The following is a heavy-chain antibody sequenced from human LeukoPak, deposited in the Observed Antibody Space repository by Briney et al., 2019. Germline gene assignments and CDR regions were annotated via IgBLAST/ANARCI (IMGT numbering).Heavy chain of an antibody. D-gene: IGHD6-19*01. CDR3: ARGRGIAVAGKSAHGY. J-gene: IGHJ4*02. Sequence: SETLSLTCAVYGGSFSGYYWNWIRQPPGKGLEWIGEINHSGSTNYNPSLKSRVTISIDTSKNQFSLKLSSVTAADTAVYYCARGRGIAVAGKSAHGYWGQGTLVTVSS. CDR1: GGSFSGYY. V-gene: IGHV4-34*01. CDR2: INHSGST.